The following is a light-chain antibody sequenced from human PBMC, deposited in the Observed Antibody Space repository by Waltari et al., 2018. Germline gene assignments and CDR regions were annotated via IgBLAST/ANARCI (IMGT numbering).Light chain of an antibody. J-gene: IGKJ1*01. CDR1: QSVGKY. CDR3: QKYVSLPAT. Sequence: EIVLTQSPGILSLSPGERATLSCRVSQSVGKYLAWYQQKPGQAPRLLIYDASSRASGIPDRFSGSGSGTDFSLTISRLEPEDFAVYYCQKYVSLPATFGQGTRVEVK. CDR2: DAS. V-gene: IGKV3-20*01.